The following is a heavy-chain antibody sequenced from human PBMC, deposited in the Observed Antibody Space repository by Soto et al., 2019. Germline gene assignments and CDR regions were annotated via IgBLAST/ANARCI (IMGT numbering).Heavy chain of an antibody. CDR3: ASGVSGYYGMDV. Sequence: GGSLRLSCAASGFTFSDYYMSWIRQAPGKGLEWVADITYDGSTKYYADSVKGRFTISRDNSKNTLNLQMNSLRAEDTAVYYCASGVSGYYGMDVWGQGTTVTVSS. CDR2: ITYDGSTK. CDR1: GFTFSDYY. V-gene: IGHV3-30*03. D-gene: IGHD6-13*01. J-gene: IGHJ6*02.